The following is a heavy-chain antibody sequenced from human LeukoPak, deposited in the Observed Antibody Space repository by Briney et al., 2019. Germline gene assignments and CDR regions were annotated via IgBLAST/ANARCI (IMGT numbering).Heavy chain of an antibody. J-gene: IGHJ4*02. Sequence: GGSLRLSCATSGFSFTDYPLNWVRQAPGKGLEWISNIRTTAEGAKYAYYADSVKGRVTISRDDGKNTLYLHMNSLRDDDTVVYYAATGKRDAFDYWGQGILVTVSS. CDR1: GFSFTDYP. V-gene: IGHV3-48*02. CDR2: IRTTAEGAKYA. CDR3: ATGKRDAFDY. D-gene: IGHD5-24*01.